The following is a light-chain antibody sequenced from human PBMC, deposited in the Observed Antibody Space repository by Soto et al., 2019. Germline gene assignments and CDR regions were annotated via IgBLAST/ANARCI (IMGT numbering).Light chain of an antibody. CDR2: GAS. Sequence: EIVWTQSPGTLSLSPGERATLSCRASQSVTSSYLAWYQQKPGQAPRLLIYGASSRATGIPDRFSGSGSGTYFTLTISRLEHQDFAVYYCQQYGSSPRTFGQGTKVEIK. V-gene: IGKV3-20*01. J-gene: IGKJ1*01. CDR1: QSVTSSY. CDR3: QQYGSSPRT.